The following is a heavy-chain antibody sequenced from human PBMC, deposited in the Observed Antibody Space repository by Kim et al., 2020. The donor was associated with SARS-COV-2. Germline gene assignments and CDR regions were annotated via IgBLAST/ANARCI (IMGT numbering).Heavy chain of an antibody. V-gene: IGHV3-30*18. Sequence: GGSLRLSCVASGFNFSNSGMHWVRQAPGKGLEWVGIGSYEGRNTYYAASVKGRFTISRDNSKNKLYLQMNSLTTEDTALYYCVKEAAFTTVVVDYYFDYWGQGTLVTVSS. CDR1: GFNFSNSG. CDR2: GSYEGRNT. D-gene: IGHD2-15*01. CDR3: VKEAAFTTVVVDYYFDY. J-gene: IGHJ4*02.